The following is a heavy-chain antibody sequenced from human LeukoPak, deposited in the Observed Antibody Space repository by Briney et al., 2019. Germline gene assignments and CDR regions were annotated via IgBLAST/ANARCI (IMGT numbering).Heavy chain of an antibody. Sequence: SETLSLTCTVSGGSISSSSYYWGWIRQPPGKGLEWIGSIYYSGSTYYNPSLKSRVIISVDTSKNQFSLKLSSVTAADTAVYYCARIDDYGNVYYYYYMDVWGKGTTVTVSS. J-gene: IGHJ6*03. CDR2: IYYSGST. V-gene: IGHV4-39*07. CDR1: GGSISSSSYY. CDR3: ARIDDYGNVYYYYYMDV. D-gene: IGHD4-11*01.